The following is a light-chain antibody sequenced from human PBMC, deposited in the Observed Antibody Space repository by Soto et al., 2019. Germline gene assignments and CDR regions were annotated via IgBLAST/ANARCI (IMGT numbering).Light chain of an antibody. Sequence: QSALTQPRSVSGSPGQSGTISCTGTRSDVGGYNYVSWYQQHPGKAPKLMISAVSKRPSGVPDRFSGSKSGNTASLTISGLQAEDEADYYCCSSAGTYTSVFGGGTKLIVL. V-gene: IGLV2-11*01. CDR1: RSDVGGYNY. J-gene: IGLJ3*02. CDR3: CSSAGTYTSV. CDR2: AVS.